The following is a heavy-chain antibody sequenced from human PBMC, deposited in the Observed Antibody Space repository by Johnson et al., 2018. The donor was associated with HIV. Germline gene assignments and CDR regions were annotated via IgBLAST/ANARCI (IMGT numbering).Heavy chain of an antibody. Sequence: QVQLVESGGGVVQPGRSLRLSCAASGFTFSSYGMHWVRQAPGKGLEWVAVIWYDGSSKYYADSVKGRFTISRDNSKNTLYLQMNSLRAEDTAVYHCAKSAGGGIAARNAFDIWGQGTMVTVSS. J-gene: IGHJ3*02. D-gene: IGHD6-6*01. CDR1: GFTFSSYG. V-gene: IGHV3-33*06. CDR2: IWYDGSSK. CDR3: AKSAGGGIAARNAFDI.